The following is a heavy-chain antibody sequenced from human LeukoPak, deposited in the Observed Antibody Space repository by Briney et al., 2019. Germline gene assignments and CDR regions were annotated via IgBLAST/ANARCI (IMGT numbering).Heavy chain of an antibody. CDR3: ARDGSPYSYYYMDV. D-gene: IGHD1-26*01. CDR1: GFTFSDYY. V-gene: IGHV3-11*04. CDR2: ISSSGSTI. Sequence: PGGSLRLSCAVSGFTFSDYYMNWIRQAPGKGLEWVSYISSSGSTIYYADSVKGRFTISRDNAKNSLYLQMNSLRAEDTAVYYCARDGSPYSYYYMDVWGKGTTVTVSS. J-gene: IGHJ6*03.